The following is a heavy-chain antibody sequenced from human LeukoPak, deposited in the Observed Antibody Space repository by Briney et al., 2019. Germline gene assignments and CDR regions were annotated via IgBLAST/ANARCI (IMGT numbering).Heavy chain of an antibody. V-gene: IGHV3-30*18. CDR3: AKDWGNYFASGSSYLDY. D-gene: IGHD3-10*01. CDR2: ISHDGSNK. J-gene: IGHJ4*02. Sequence: GGSLRLSCAASGFTFSTYGMHWVRQAPGKGLEWVATISHDGSNKNYGDSVRGRFTISRDNSRNTLYLQMNSLRPEDTAVYYCAKDWGNYFASGSSYLDYWGQGTLVTVSS. CDR1: GFTFSTYG.